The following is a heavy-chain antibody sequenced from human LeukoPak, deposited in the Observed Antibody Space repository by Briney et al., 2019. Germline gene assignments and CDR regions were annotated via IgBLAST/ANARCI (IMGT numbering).Heavy chain of an antibody. Sequence: GGSLRLSCAASGFTFSTYAMSWVRQAPGKGLEWVSGISAAGSSTYYADSVNGRFTISRDNFKNTLYLQMSSLRAEDTAVFYCAKVGCSSTGCSRSWYFDLWGRGILVTVSS. D-gene: IGHD6-13*01. CDR1: GFTFSTYA. J-gene: IGHJ2*01. CDR3: AKVGCSSTGCSRSWYFDL. CDR2: ISAAGSST. V-gene: IGHV3-23*01.